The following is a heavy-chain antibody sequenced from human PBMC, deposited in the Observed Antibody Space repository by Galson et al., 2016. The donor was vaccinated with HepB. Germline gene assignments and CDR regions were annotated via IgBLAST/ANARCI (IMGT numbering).Heavy chain of an antibody. CDR2: ISYDGSNK. D-gene: IGHD3-22*01. Sequence: SLRLSCAVSGFTFSRYALYWVRQAPGKGLEWVALISYDGSNKYYADPVKDRFTISRDNSKNTLYLQMNSLRAEDTAVYYCAREDSSGYYYFDYWGQGTLVTVSS. CDR1: GFTFSRYA. V-gene: IGHV3-30*04. CDR3: AREDSSGYYYFDY. J-gene: IGHJ4*02.